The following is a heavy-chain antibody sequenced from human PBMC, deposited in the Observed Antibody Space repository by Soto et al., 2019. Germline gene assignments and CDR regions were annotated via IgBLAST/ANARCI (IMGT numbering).Heavy chain of an antibody. J-gene: IGHJ4*02. D-gene: IGHD5-18*01. CDR2: IIPIFGTA. V-gene: IGHV1-69*13. Sequence: ASVKVSCKASGGTFSSYAISWVRQAAGQGLEWMGGIIPIFGTANYATKFQGSVTITADESTSKAYMGLSSLRPKDTAAYYCPSPPLDTAMARAPYYFDYWGQGTLVTVSS. CDR3: PSPPLDTAMARAPYYFDY. CDR1: GGTFSSYA.